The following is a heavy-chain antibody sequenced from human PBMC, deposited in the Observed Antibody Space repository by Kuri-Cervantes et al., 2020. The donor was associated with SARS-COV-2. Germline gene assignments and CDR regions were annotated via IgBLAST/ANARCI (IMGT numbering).Heavy chain of an antibody. CDR1: GFTFSTYS. CDR3: ARGQENSGSFRSMGIGAFDI. V-gene: IGHV3-30*03. J-gene: IGHJ3*02. Sequence: GGSMRLSCAASGFTFSTYSMHWVSQAPGKGLEWVAVISYDGSNKYYADSGKGRFTISRDNSKNTLYLQMNSLRAEDTAVYYCARGQENSGSFRSMGIGAFDIWGQGTMVTVSS. CDR2: ISYDGSNK. D-gene: IGHD1-26*01.